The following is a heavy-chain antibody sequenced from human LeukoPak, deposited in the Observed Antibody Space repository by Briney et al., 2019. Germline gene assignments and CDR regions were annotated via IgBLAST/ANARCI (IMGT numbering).Heavy chain of an antibody. J-gene: IGHJ6*02. CDR1: RFMFTSYW. CDR2: INYDGSEK. V-gene: IGHV3-7*05. Sequence: GGSLRLSCAASRFMFTSYWMSWVRQAPGKGLEWVANINYDGSEKYYSDSVKGRFTISRDNSENTLYLQMNSLRAEDTAVYHCARDTVTTFRFRDYQHYGMDVWGQGTTVTVSS. D-gene: IGHD4-17*01. CDR3: ARDTVTTFRFRDYQHYGMDV.